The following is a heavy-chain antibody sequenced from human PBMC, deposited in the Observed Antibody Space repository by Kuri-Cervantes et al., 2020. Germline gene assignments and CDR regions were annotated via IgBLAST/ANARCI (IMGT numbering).Heavy chain of an antibody. Sequence: SETLSLTCTVSGYSISSGYYWGWIRQTPEKGLEWIGSIYESGSNYYTPSLESRVTLSVDTSKNQISLRLTSVTAADTAIYYCARMGGDTPTTRPKFFQHWGHGTLVTVSS. V-gene: IGHV4-38-2*02. CDR2: IYESGSN. CDR1: GYSISSGYY. D-gene: IGHD1-26*01. CDR3: ARMGGDTPTTRPKFFQH. J-gene: IGHJ1*01.